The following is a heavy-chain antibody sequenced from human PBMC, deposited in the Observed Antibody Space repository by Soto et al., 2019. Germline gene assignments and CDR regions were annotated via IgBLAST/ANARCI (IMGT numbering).Heavy chain of an antibody. Sequence: PGGSLRLSCAASGFTFNSYAMSWVRQAPGKELEWVSSVSAGGDMTYYSDSVKGRFTISRDNSNNALFLQMNSLRIEDTALYYCARGDRGGAGSPASYYYSGLDVWGQGTTVTAP. D-gene: IGHD2-21*01. J-gene: IGHJ6*02. CDR1: GFTFNSYA. V-gene: IGHV3-23*01. CDR3: ARGDRGGAGSPASYYYSGLDV. CDR2: VSAGGDMT.